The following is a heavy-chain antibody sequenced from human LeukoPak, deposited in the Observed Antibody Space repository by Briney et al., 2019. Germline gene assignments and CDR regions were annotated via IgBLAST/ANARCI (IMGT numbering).Heavy chain of an antibody. CDR3: ARPLMYYFGSETYYWFDP. J-gene: IGHJ5*02. D-gene: IGHD3-10*01. V-gene: IGHV3-7*01. Sequence: ETLSLTCTVSGGSISSSSSYWGWVRQAPGKGLEWVASIKQDGSVKYYVDSVKGRFTISRDNAKNSLYLQMNSLRAEDTAMYYCARPLMYYFGSETYYWFDPWGQGTLVTVSS. CDR1: GGSISSSSSY. CDR2: IKQDGSVK.